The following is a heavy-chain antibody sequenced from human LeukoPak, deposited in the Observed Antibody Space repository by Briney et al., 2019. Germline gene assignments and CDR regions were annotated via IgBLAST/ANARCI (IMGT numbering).Heavy chain of an antibody. D-gene: IGHD2-15*01. CDR1: GFTFNNYK. CDR2: ISSSGTTI. CDR3: AKDLVVVSAAQFDY. V-gene: IGHV3-48*03. J-gene: IGHJ4*02. Sequence: GGSLRLSCAASGFTFNNYKMNWVRQAPGKGLEWVAYISSSGTTIYYADSVKGRFTISRDNAKNSLYLQMNSLRAEDTAVYYCAKDLVVVSAAQFDYWGQGTLVTVSS.